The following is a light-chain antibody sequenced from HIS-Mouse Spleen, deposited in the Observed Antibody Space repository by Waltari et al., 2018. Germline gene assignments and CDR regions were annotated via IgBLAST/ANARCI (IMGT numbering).Light chain of an antibody. Sequence: SYELTQPPSVSVSPGQTARITCPGDALPTKYAYWYQQKSGTAPALVIYEDSKRPSGIPERFSGSSSGTMATLTISGAQVEDEADYYCYSTDSSGNHRVFGGGTKLTVL. CDR2: EDS. V-gene: IGLV3-10*01. CDR1: ALPTKY. J-gene: IGLJ2*01. CDR3: YSTDSSGNHRV.